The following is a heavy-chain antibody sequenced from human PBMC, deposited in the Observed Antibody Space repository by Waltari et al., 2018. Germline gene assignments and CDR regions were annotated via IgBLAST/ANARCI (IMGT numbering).Heavy chain of an antibody. CDR2: IWYDGSNK. J-gene: IGHJ4*02. V-gene: IGHV3-33*01. CDR3: ARATAIAAGSDY. Sequence: QVQLVESGGGVVQPGRSLRLSCAASGFTFSSYGMHWVRQAPGKGGEWVAVIWYDGSNKYYAESVKGRFTISRDNSKNTLYLQMNSLRAEDTAVYYCARATAIAAGSDYWGQGTLVTVSS. D-gene: IGHD6-13*01. CDR1: GFTFSSYG.